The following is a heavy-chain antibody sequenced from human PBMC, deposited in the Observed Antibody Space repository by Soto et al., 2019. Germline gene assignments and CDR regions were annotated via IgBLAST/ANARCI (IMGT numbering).Heavy chain of an antibody. J-gene: IGHJ4*02. V-gene: IGHV4-59*01. CDR1: GASISSYY. CDR3: ARSWLRSSPFDY. D-gene: IGHD5-12*01. Sequence: SETLSLTCSVSGASISSYYYTWIRQTPGKGLEWIGYIYLGGSINYNPSFKSRVTISVDTSKNQFSLKLSSVTAADTAVYYCARSWLRSSPFDYWGQGTLVTVSS. CDR2: IYLGGSI.